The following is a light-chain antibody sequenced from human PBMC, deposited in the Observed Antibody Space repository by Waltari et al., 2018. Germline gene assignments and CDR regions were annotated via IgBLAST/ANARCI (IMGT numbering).Light chain of an antibody. J-gene: IGKJ4*01. CDR3: QEANSFPLT. V-gene: IGKV1-12*01. CDR2: ATS. Sequence: DIQMTQSPPSVSASVGDRVTITCRASQGIRSWLSWYQQKPGKAPKLLIYATSNLQSGVQSRLSGSGSGTEFTLTISSLQPEDVATYYCQEANSFPLTFGGGTK. CDR1: QGIRSW.